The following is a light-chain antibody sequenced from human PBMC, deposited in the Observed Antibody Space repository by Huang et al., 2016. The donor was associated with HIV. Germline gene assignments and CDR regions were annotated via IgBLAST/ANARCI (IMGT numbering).Light chain of an antibody. CDR2: GAS. Sequence: EIVMTQSPATLSVSPGDRATLSCRASQSISSNLAWYQQKPGQAPRLLIYGASTRATGIPARFSGSGSGTEFTLTISGLQSQDFAVYYCQQYNNWPRTFGQGTRLEIK. CDR1: QSISSN. CDR3: QQYNNWPRT. J-gene: IGKJ1*01. V-gene: IGKV3-15*01.